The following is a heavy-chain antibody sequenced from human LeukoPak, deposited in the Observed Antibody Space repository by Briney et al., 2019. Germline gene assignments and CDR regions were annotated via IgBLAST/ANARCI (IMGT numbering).Heavy chain of an antibody. J-gene: IGHJ4*02. CDR2: ISGSGGST. CDR3: AKLMGSYDYVWGSYRVFDY. V-gene: IGHV3-23*01. Sequence: GGSLRLSCAASGFTFSSYAMSWVRQVPGKGLEWVSAISGSGGSTYYADSVKGRFTISRDNSKNTLYLQMNSLRAEDTAVYYCAKLMGSYDYVWGSYRVFDYWGQGTLVTVSS. CDR1: GFTFSSYA. D-gene: IGHD3-16*02.